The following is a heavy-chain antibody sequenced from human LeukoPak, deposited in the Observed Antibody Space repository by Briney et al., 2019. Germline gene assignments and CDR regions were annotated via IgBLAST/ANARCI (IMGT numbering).Heavy chain of an antibody. J-gene: IGHJ6*02. CDR3: TTDLYYGDPYGMDV. D-gene: IGHD4-17*01. V-gene: IGHV3-15*01. Sequence: PGGSLRLSCAASGFTFSNAWMSWVRQAPGKGLEWVGRIKSKTDGGTTDYAAPVKGRFTISRDDSKNTLYLQMNSLKTEDTAVYYCTTDLYYGDPYGMDVWGQGTTVTVSS. CDR1: GFTFSNAW. CDR2: IKSKTDGGTT.